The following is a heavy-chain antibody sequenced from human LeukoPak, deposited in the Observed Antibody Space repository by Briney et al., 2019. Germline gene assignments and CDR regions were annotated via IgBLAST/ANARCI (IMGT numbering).Heavy chain of an antibody. J-gene: IGHJ6*03. D-gene: IGHD5-12*01. V-gene: IGHV3-74*01. CDR3: AVATAFSVYYYYMDV. Sequence: PGGSLRLSCAASGFTFSSYWMHWVRQAPGKGLVWVSRISTDGSSTTYADSVKGRFTISRDNAKNTLYLQMNSLRAEDTAVYYCAVATAFSVYYYYMDVWGKGTTVTVSS. CDR1: GFTFSSYW. CDR2: ISTDGSST.